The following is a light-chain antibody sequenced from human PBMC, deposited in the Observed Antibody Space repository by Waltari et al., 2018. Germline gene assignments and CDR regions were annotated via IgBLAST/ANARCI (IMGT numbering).Light chain of an antibody. CDR3: SSHTSISTWV. V-gene: IGLV2-14*03. J-gene: IGLJ3*02. CDR1: SNDVGGYNY. CDR2: DVS. Sequence: QSALTQPASVSGSPGQSITISCTGTSNDVGGYNYVSWYQQHPGKAPKLMIYDVSKRPSGVSNRFSGSKSGNTASLTISVLQAEDEADYYCSSHTSISTWVFGGGTKLTVL.